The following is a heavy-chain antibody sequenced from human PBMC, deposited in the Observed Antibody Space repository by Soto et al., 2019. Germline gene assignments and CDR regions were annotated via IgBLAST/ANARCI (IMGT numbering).Heavy chain of an antibody. V-gene: IGHV1-2*02. CDR3: ARDFQVTGYYDFWSGYLPFDP. CDR2: INPNSGGT. J-gene: IGHJ5*02. D-gene: IGHD3-3*01. Sequence: ASVKVSFKASGYTFTGYYMHWLRQAPGQGLEWMGWINPNSGGTNYAQKFQGRVTMTRDTSISTAYMELSRLRSDDTAVYYCARDFQVTGYYDFWSGYLPFDPWGQGTLVTVSS. CDR1: GYTFTGYY.